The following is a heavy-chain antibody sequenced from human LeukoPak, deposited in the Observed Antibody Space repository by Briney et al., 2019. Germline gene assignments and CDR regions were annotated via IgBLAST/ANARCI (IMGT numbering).Heavy chain of an antibody. CDR3: ARDRDYAFDS. Sequence: GGSLRLSCAASGFTFSIYSMNWVRQAPGKGLEWVSYIGGTHSNIYYADSVKGRFTISRDDAKNSLCLQMNSLRDEDTAVYYCARDRDYAFDSWGQGTLVTVSS. V-gene: IGHV3-48*02. J-gene: IGHJ4*02. CDR1: GFTFSIYS. CDR2: IGGTHSNI. D-gene: IGHD4-17*01.